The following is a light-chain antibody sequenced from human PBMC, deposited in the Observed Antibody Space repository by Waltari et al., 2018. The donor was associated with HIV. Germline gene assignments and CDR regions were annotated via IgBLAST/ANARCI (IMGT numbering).Light chain of an antibody. J-gene: IGLJ2*01. V-gene: IGLV1-47*01. CDR2: RTH. Sequence: QSVLTQPPSAPGTPGQSVTIPCSGTSSNTGTTYVYWYQQFTGTAPTLLIYRTHKRPAGVPDRFSGSKSGTSASLYISGLRSDDEAEYYCAAWDDTLTVVFGGGTKLTVL. CDR1: SSNTGTTY. CDR3: AAWDDTLTVV.